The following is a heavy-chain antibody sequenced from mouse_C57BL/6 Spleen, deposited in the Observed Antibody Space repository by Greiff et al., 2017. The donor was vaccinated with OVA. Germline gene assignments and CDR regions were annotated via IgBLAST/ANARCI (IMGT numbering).Heavy chain of an antibody. CDR1: GFSFNTYA. D-gene: IGHD1-1*01. CDR3: VRHDYYGSSYEGAMDY. J-gene: IGHJ4*01. V-gene: IGHV10-1*01. Sequence: EVQRVESGGGLVQPKGSLKLSCAASGFSFNTYAMNWVRQAPGKGLEWVARIRSKSNNYATYYADSVKDRFTISRDDSESMLYLQMNNLKTEDTAMYYCVRHDYYGSSYEGAMDYWGQGTSVTVSS. CDR2: IRSKSNNYAT.